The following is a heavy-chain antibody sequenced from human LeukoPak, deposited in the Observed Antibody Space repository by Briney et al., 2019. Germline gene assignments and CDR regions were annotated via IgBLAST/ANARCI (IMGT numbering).Heavy chain of an antibody. CDR3: ARGAKKSYYDFWSGYLLDAFDI. J-gene: IGHJ3*02. Sequence: NPSEALSLTCAVSGVSISSGGYSWSWIRQPPGKGLEWIGYIYHSGSTYYDPSLKSRVTISVDRSKNQFSLKLSSVTAADTAVYYCARGAKKSYYDFWSGYLLDAFDIWGQGTMVTVSS. CDR1: GVSISSGGYS. V-gene: IGHV4-30-2*01. D-gene: IGHD3-3*01. CDR2: IYHSGST.